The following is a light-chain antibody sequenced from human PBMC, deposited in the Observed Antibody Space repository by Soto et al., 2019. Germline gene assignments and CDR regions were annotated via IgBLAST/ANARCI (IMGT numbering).Light chain of an antibody. CDR3: QSYDSSRSGWV. V-gene: IGLV1-40*01. Sequence: QSVLTQQPSVSGAPGQRVTISCTGSSSNIGAGYDVHWYQQLPGTAPKLLIYGNSNRPSGIPDRFSGSKSGTSASLALTGLQAEDEADDHCQSYDSSRSGWVFGGGTKLTVL. CDR2: GNS. J-gene: IGLJ3*02. CDR1: SSNIGAGYD.